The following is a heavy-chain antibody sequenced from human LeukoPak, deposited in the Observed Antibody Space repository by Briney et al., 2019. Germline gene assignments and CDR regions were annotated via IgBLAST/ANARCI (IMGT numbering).Heavy chain of an antibody. CDR3: ARAPLYPRGAFDI. CDR1: GGSISSSSYY. J-gene: IGHJ3*02. CDR2: IYYSGST. Sequence: SETLSLTCTVSGGSISSSSYYWGWLRQPPGKGLEWIVSIYYSGSTNYNPSRKRRFTMAVDTSKNQLTLKLSSVTAADTAVYYCARAPLYPRGAFDIWGQGTMVTVSS. D-gene: IGHD2-8*01. V-gene: IGHV4-39*06.